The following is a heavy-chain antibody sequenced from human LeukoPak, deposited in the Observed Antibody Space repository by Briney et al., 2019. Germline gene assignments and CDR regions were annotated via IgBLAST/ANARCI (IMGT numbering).Heavy chain of an antibody. CDR2: ISWNSGSI. CDR1: GFTFDDYA. CDR3: AKDIGTSGGFDP. J-gene: IGHJ5*02. D-gene: IGHD2-2*01. V-gene: IGHV3-9*01. Sequence: GRSLRLSCAASGFTFDDYAMHWVRQAPGKGLEWVSGISWNSGSIGYADSEKGRFTISRDNAKNSLYLQMNSLRAEDTALYYCAKDIGTSGGFDPWGQGTLVTVSS.